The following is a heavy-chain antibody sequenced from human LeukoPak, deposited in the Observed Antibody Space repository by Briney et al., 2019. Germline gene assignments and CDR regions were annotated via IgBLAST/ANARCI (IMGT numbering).Heavy chain of an antibody. Sequence: GASVKVSCKASGYTFTNYYISWVRQAPGQGLEWMGWISGYNGNTNYAQKLQGRVTMTTDTSTSTAYMELRSLRSDDTAVYYCARDHCTSTGCYEDYYYGMDVWGQGTTVTVSS. D-gene: IGHD2-2*01. CDR2: ISGYNGNT. CDR1: GYTFTNYY. V-gene: IGHV1-18*01. CDR3: ARDHCTSTGCYEDYYYGMDV. J-gene: IGHJ6*02.